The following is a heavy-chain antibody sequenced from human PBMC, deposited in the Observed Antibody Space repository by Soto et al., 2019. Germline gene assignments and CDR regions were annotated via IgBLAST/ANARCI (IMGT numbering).Heavy chain of an antibody. V-gene: IGHV1-46*01. D-gene: IGHD1-26*01. J-gene: IGHJ4*02. Sequence: GASVKVSCRAAGYTFTTYYIHWVRQAPGQGLEWMGIINPSGGSTSYAQKFQGRVTMTRDTSTSTVYMEMSSLKSEDTAVYYCATGSSGSYVKYFDSWGQGTMVTVSS. CDR2: INPSGGST. CDR3: ATGSSGSYVKYFDS. CDR1: GYTFTTYY.